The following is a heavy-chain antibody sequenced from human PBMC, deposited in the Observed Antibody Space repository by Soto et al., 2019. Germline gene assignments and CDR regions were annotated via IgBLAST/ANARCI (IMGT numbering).Heavy chain of an antibody. D-gene: IGHD2-15*01. Sequence: SVKVSCKASGGTFSSYAISWVRQAPGQGLEWMGGIIPIFGTANYAQKFQGRVTITADDSTSTAYMELRSLRSEDTAVYYCARDDIVVVVAATYGMDVWGQGTTFTVSS. CDR2: IIPIFGTA. V-gene: IGHV1-69*13. CDR3: ARDDIVVVVAATYGMDV. CDR1: GGTFSSYA. J-gene: IGHJ6*02.